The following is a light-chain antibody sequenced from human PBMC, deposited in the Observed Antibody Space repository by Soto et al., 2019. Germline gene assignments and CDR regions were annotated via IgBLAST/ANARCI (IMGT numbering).Light chain of an antibody. Sequence: DVQMTLSPSSLSAYVGDRVTITFRASQGIGSDLGWYQQKPGKVPKRLIYLASIFVSGVPSRFSGSASGTEFTLTISSIQPEDFATYYCLQHTGYSWPFGQRAKV. CDR2: LAS. CDR1: QGIGSD. CDR3: LQHTGYSWP. J-gene: IGKJ1*01. V-gene: IGKV1-17*01.